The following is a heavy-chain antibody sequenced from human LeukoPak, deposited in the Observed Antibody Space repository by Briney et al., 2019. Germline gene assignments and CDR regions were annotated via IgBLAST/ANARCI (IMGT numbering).Heavy chain of an antibody. CDR3: VRPYSSSGEDVIWFDP. J-gene: IGHJ5*02. V-gene: IGHV4-39*01. D-gene: IGHD6-6*01. Sequence: SETLSLTCTVSGGSISSSSYYWGWIRQPPGKGLEWIGSIYYSGRTYYNPSLKSRVTISVDTSKNQFSLKLSSVTAADTAVYYCVRPYSSSGEDVIWFDPWGQGTLVTVSS. CDR1: GGSISSSSYY. CDR2: IYYSGRT.